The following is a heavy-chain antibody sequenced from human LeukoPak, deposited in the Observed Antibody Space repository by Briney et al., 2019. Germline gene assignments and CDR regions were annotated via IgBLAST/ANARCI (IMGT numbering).Heavy chain of an antibody. CDR3: AREGDYYYYGMDV. CDR1: GFTFSDYY. V-gene: IGHV3-11*01. Sequence: GGSLRLSCAASGFTFSDYYMSWTRQAPGKGLEWVSYISRSGTTRYYADSVKGRFTISRDNAKNSLYLQMNSLRAEDTAVYHCAREGDYYYYGMDVWGQGTTVTVSS. CDR2: ISRSGTTR. D-gene: IGHD1-26*01. J-gene: IGHJ6*02.